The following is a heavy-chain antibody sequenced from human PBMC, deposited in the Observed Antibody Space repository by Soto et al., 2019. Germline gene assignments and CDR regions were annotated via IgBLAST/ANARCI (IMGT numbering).Heavy chain of an antibody. CDR1: GYTLTELS. CDR2: FDPEDGET. V-gene: IGHV1-24*01. Sequence: ASVKVSCKVSGYTLTELSMHWVRQAPGKGLEWMGGFDPEDGETIYAQKFQGRVTMTEDTSTDTAYMELSSLRSEDTAVYYCATISNYYDSSGYSCFDYWGQGTLVTVSS. J-gene: IGHJ4*02. CDR3: ATISNYYDSSGYSCFDY. D-gene: IGHD3-22*01.